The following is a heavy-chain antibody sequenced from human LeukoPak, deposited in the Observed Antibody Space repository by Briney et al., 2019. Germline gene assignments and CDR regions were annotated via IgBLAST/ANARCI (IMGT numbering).Heavy chain of an antibody. CDR1: GFTFSSYS. J-gene: IGHJ4*02. V-gene: IGHV3-21*01. CDR3: ARGGRDGSYLPFDY. Sequence: GGSLRLSCAASGFTFSSYSMNWVRQAPGKGLEWVSSISSSSSYIYYADSVKGRFTISRDNAQNSLYLQMNSLRAEDTAVYYCARGGRDGSYLPFDYWGQGTLVTVSS. CDR2: ISSSSSYI. D-gene: IGHD1-26*01.